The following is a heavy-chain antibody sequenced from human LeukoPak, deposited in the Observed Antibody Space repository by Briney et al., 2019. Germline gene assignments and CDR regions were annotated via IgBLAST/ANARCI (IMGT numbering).Heavy chain of an antibody. Sequence: GRSLRLSCAASGFTFSNYWMSWVRQAPGKGLEWVANIKEDGSEKHYVDSLKGRFTISRDNTKNSLYLEVNSLRAEDTAVYYCGRIAYGNYVWGQGALVTVSS. CDR1: GFTFSNYW. V-gene: IGHV3-7*05. CDR2: IKEDGSEK. CDR3: GRIAYGNYV. J-gene: IGHJ4*02. D-gene: IGHD3-16*01.